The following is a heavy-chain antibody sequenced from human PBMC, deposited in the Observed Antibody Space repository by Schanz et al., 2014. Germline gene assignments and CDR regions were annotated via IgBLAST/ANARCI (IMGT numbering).Heavy chain of an antibody. V-gene: IGHV3-23*04. D-gene: IGHD6-19*01. CDR3: AKDHTSSGWPAFDV. J-gene: IGHJ4*02. Sequence: VRLVESGGGLVQPGGSLRLSCVASGFNFYTSAMTWVRQAPGKGLEWVSGITRQGTTYYADFVKGRFSISRDLSSNTLYLQMNSLRADDSAIYYCAKDHTSSGWPAFDVWGQGTQVTVSS. CDR2: ITRQGTT. CDR1: GFNFYTSA.